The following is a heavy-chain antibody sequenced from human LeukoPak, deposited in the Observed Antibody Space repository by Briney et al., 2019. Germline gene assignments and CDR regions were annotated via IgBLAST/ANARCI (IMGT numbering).Heavy chain of an antibody. V-gene: IGHV3-15*01. J-gene: IGHJ4*02. CDR1: GFTFSAAW. CDR2: LKSKTEGGPT. D-gene: IGHD2-15*01. CDR3: TADLDCSGTGCYR. Sequence: GGSLRLSRVGSGFTFSAAWMNWFRQVPGKGLEWVGRLKSKTEGGPTEYAAPVKGRFTISRDDSKNTPYLQMNSLKTEDTGVYYCTADLDCSGTGCYRWGQGTQVTVSS.